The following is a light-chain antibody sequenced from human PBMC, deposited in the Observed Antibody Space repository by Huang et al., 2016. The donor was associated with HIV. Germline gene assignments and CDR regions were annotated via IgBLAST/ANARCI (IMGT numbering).Light chain of an antibody. CDR3: QHYDNWPPFT. Sequence: EIVLTQSPATLSLFPGEGATLSCRASQSVGTNLAWYQQKPGQAPRLLMYDASTRATGVQARFRGSGSGTEFTLTITRLLSEDFAVYYCQHYDNWPPFTFDPGTRVDIK. J-gene: IGKJ3*01. V-gene: IGKV3-15*01. CDR2: DAS. CDR1: QSVGTN.